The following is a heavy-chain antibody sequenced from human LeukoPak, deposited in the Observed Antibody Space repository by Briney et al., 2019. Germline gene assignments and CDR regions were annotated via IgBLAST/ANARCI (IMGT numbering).Heavy chain of an antibody. CDR3: AKRRYCTSTSCHDFDY. Sequence: SGRSLRLSCAASGFTFRSYDMNWVRQAPGKGLEWVSAISADGDSTYYADSVKGRFTISRDNSKNTLYLQMNSLRPGDTAVYYCAKRRYCTSTSCHDFDYWGQGTLVTVSS. CDR1: GFTFRSYD. D-gene: IGHD2-2*01. J-gene: IGHJ4*02. CDR2: ISADGDST. V-gene: IGHV3-23*01.